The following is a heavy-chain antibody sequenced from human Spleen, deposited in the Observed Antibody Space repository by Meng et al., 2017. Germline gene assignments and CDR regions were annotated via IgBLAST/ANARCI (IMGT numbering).Heavy chain of an antibody. J-gene: IGHJ3*02. CDR1: GFTFSNYA. V-gene: IGHV3-23*01. D-gene: IGHD2-21*02. CDR2: VSGSGGST. CDR3: ARSTTYCGGDCYQVGPGGIDAFDI. Sequence: GESLKISCAASGFTFSNYAMSWVRQAPGKGLEWVSAVSGSGGSTYYADSVKGRFTFSRDNSKNTLYLQMNSLRAEDTAVYYCARSTTYCGGDCYQVGPGGIDAFDIWGQGTMVTVSS.